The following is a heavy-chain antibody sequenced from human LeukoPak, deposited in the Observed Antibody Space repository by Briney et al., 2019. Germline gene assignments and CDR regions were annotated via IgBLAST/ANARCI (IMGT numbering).Heavy chain of an antibody. CDR1: GGSISTYC. CDR2: IYYSGST. J-gene: IGHJ4*02. D-gene: IGHD3-22*01. Sequence: SETLSLTCTVSGGSISTYCWTWIRQPPGKGLEWIGHIYYSGSTSYNPSLKSRVTISLDTSKSQFSLILTSVTAADTAVYYCAREFSGVDTSGYYVFDYWGQGTLVTVSS. V-gene: IGHV4-59*01. CDR3: AREFSGVDTSGYYVFDY.